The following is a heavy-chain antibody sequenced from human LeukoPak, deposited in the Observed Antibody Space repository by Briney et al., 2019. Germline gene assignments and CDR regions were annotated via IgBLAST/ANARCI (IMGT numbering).Heavy chain of an antibody. Sequence: GASVTVSCKASGYTFTGYYMHWVRQAPGQGLEWMGWINPNSGGTNYAQKFQGRVTMTRDTSISTAYMELSRLRSDDTAVYYCVRETPGSHYYYYYYMDVWGKGTTVTISS. D-gene: IGHD3-10*01. CDR1: GYTFTGYY. V-gene: IGHV1-2*02. CDR3: VRETPGSHYYYYYYMDV. CDR2: INPNSGGT. J-gene: IGHJ6*03.